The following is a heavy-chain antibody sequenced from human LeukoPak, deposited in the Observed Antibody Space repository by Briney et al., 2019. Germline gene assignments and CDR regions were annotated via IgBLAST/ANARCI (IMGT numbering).Heavy chain of an antibody. CDR2: ISSSGSYI. D-gene: IGHD3-3*01. J-gene: IGHJ4*02. Sequence: GGSLRLSCAASGFPFTTYGMNWVRQAPGKGLEWVSSISSSGSYIYFADSVKGRFTISRDNAKNSLYLQMNSLRAEDTAVYYCARDEETYYDFWSGYYNWGQGTLVTVSS. CDR3: ARDEETYYDFWSGYYN. CDR1: GFPFTTYG. V-gene: IGHV3-21*01.